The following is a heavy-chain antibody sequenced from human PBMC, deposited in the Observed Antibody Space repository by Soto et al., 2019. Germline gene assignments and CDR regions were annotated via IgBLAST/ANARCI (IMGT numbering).Heavy chain of an antibody. D-gene: IGHD3-16*02. Sequence: GGSLRLSCAASGFTFSSYAMSWVRQAPGKGLEWVSAISGSGGSTYYADSVKGRFTISRDNSKNTLYLQMNSLRAEDTAVYYCAKEKNDYIWGGYPTADYWGQGTLVTVSS. CDR3: AKEKNDYIWGGYPTADY. V-gene: IGHV3-23*01. CDR2: ISGSGGST. J-gene: IGHJ4*02. CDR1: GFTFSSYA.